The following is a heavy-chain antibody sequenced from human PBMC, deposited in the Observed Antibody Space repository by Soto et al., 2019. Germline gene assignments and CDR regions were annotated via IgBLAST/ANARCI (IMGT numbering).Heavy chain of an antibody. CDR3: ATGAELHRPDYLAMDV. J-gene: IGHJ6*02. CDR2: ISPYSGGT. D-gene: IGHD1-1*01. Sequence: QVQLVQSGAEVKKPGASVKVSCKASGYTFTGYYIHWVRQAPGQGLEWRGWISPYSGGTNYAQKFQGWVTMTRDTSITTAYMELRRLRSDDTAVYYCATGAELHRPDYLAMDVWGQGTTVTVSS. CDR1: GYTFTGYY. V-gene: IGHV1-2*04.